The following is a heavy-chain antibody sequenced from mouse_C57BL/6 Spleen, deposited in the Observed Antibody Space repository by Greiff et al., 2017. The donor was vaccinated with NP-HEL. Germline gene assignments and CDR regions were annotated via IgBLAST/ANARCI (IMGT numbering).Heavy chain of an antibody. J-gene: IGHJ2*01. Sequence: EVKLMASGPGLVKPSQSLSLTCSVTGYSITSGYYWNCIRQFPGNKLEWMGYISYDGSNNYNPSLKTRISITRDTSKNQFFLKFNSVTTEDTATYYCSRDSNYFDYWGQGTTLTVSS. CDR2: ISYDGSN. CDR1: GYSITSGYY. V-gene: IGHV3-6*01. CDR3: SRDSNYFDY. D-gene: IGHD1-1*01.